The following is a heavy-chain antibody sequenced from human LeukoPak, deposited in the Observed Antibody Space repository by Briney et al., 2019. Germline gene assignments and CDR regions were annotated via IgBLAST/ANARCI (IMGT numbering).Heavy chain of an antibody. Sequence: GGSLRLSCAASGFTFRTYGITWVGQAAGKGVKWVTLIRYDGSNTYYAGSVRGRFTVSRENSKSTLYLKMNSLRLEDTAVYYCAKGQPYSDFWSGSSGYMDVWGKGTTVTVFS. J-gene: IGHJ6*03. CDR1: GFTFRTYG. V-gene: IGHV3-30*02. D-gene: IGHD3-3*01. CDR2: IRYDGSNT. CDR3: AKGQPYSDFWSGSSGYMDV.